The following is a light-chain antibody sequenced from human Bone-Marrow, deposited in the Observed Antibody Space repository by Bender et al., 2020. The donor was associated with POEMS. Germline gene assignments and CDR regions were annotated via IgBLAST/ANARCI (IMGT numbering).Light chain of an antibody. CDR1: SSGGGTYNL. CDR3: CSFGGRGTSGV. V-gene: IGLV2-23*01. Sequence: QSDPTQPASVAGSPGQSITISCTGISSGGGTYNLVSWYQHHPGKTPKLIIYEGIKRPSGISDRFSGSKSGSLTISGLQAEDEADYYCCSFGGRGTSGVFGGGTKVTVL. CDR2: EGI. J-gene: IGLJ3*02.